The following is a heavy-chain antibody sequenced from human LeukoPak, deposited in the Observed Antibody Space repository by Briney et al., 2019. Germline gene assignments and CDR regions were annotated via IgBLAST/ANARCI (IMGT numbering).Heavy chain of an antibody. CDR3: AKGPLIEVAGTTWDY. D-gene: IGHD6-19*01. J-gene: IGHJ4*02. CDR1: GFTVSSNY. V-gene: IGHV3-53*01. Sequence: GGSLRLSCAAPGFTVSSNYMSWVRQAPGKGLEWVSVIYSGGSTYYADSVKGRFTISRDNSKNTLYLQMNSLRAEDTAVYYCAKGPLIEVAGTTWDYWGQGTLVTVSS. CDR2: IYSGGST.